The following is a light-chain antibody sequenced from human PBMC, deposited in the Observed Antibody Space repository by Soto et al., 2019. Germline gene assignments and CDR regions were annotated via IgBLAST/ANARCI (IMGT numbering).Light chain of an antibody. Sequence: DIQMTQSPSSMSASVGDRVTIACQSTQDIHSFLAWYQQKPGKAPNFLIFDASNLERGVPSRCSRSGSGTYFTFTISSLQPEDIATYCCQLYDSLPLTFGGGTKVEV. CDR3: QLYDSLPLT. CDR1: QDIHSF. V-gene: IGKV1-33*01. CDR2: DAS. J-gene: IGKJ4*01.